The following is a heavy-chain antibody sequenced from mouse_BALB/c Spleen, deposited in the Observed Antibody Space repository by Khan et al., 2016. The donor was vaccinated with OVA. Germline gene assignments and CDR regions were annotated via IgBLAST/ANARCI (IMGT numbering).Heavy chain of an antibody. D-gene: IGHD1-1*01. J-gene: IGHJ3*01. Sequence: EVQLLETGGDLVKPGGSLKLSCAASGFTFSTYGMSWVRHTPDKRLEWVATISSGGSYTYYPDSVKGRFTISRANAKNTLYLQMSSLKSEDTAMYYCARRAYYYNSDGFDDWGQGTLVTVSA. V-gene: IGHV5-6*02. CDR2: ISSGGSYT. CDR1: GFTFSTYG. CDR3: ARRAYYYNSDGFDD.